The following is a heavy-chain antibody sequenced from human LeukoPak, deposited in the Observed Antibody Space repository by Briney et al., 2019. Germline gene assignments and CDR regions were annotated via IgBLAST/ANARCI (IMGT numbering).Heavy chain of an antibody. CDR2: INTNTGNP. CDR3: ARNRAEAGHYYYYGMDV. CDR1: GYTFTGYG. J-gene: IGHJ6*02. D-gene: IGHD6-19*01. V-gene: IGHV7-4-1*02. Sequence: GASVKVSCKASGYTFTGYGLNWVRQAPGQGLEWMGWINTNTGNPTYAQGFTGRFVSSLDTSVSTAYLQISSLKAEDTAVYYCARNRAEAGHYYYYGMDVWGQGTTVTVSS.